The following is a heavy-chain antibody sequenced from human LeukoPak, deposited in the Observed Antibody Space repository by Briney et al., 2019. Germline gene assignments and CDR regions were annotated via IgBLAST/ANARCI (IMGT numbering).Heavy chain of an antibody. D-gene: IGHD2-8*01. CDR2: ITGSGGMI. CDR1: GFTFSTYA. J-gene: IGHJ4*02. CDR3: AKDLRPDGLYDVDY. Sequence: GGSLRLSCAASGFTFSTYAMNWVRQAPGKGLEWVSHITGSGGMIRYADSVKGRFTISRDNSKKTVYLQMNSLRDEDTAVYYCAKDLRPDGLYDVDYWGQGTLVTVSS. V-gene: IGHV3-23*01.